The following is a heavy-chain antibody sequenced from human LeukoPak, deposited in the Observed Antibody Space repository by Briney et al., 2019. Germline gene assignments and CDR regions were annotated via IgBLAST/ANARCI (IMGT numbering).Heavy chain of an antibody. V-gene: IGHV3-23*01. CDR2: ISGSGGST. CDR1: GFTFSSYA. D-gene: IGHD6-6*01. CDR3: AKGSIAARHFDY. J-gene: IGHJ4*02. Sequence: GGSLRLSCAASGFTFSSYAMSWVRQAPGKGLEWVSAISGSGGSTYYADSVKGRFTISRDNSKNTLYLQMISLRAEDTAVYYCAKGSIAARHFDYWGQGTLVTVSS.